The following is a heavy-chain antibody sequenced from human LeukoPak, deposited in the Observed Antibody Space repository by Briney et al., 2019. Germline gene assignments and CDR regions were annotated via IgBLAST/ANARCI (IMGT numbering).Heavy chain of an antibody. CDR3: ARDYSSGQFYYYYMDV. J-gene: IGHJ6*03. D-gene: IGHD6-19*01. Sequence: SVKVSCKASGYTFTGYYMHWVRQAPGQGLEWMGWISAYNGNTNYAQKLQGRVTMTTDTSTSTAYMELRSLRSDDTAVYYCARDYSSGQFYYYYMDVWGKGTTVTVSS. CDR2: ISAYNGNT. V-gene: IGHV1-18*04. CDR1: GYTFTGYY.